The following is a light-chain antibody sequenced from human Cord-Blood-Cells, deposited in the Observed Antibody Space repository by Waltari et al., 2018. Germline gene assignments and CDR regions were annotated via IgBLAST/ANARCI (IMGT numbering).Light chain of an antibody. Sequence: QSALTQPASVSGSPGQSITISCTGTSSDVGGYNYVSWYQQHPGKAPKLMIYDVSKRPSGVSSRFSGSKSCNTASLTISGLQAEDEADYYCSSYTSSSTYVFGAGTKVTVL. CDR2: DVS. V-gene: IGLV2-14*01. CDR3: SSYTSSSTYV. CDR1: SSDVGGYNY. J-gene: IGLJ1*01.